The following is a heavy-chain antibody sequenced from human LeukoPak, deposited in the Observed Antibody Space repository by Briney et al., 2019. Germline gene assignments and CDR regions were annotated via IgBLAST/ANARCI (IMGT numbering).Heavy chain of an antibody. CDR3: ARLAYDILTGYYLNWFDP. CDR2: IIPILGIA. CDR1: GGTFSSYA. J-gene: IGHJ5*02. D-gene: IGHD3-9*01. Sequence: ASVKVSCKASGGTFSSYAISWVRQAPGQGLEWMGRIIPILGIANYAQKFQGRVTITADKSTSTAYMELSSLRSEDTAVYYCARLAYDILTGYYLNWFDPWGQGTLVTVSS. V-gene: IGHV1-69*04.